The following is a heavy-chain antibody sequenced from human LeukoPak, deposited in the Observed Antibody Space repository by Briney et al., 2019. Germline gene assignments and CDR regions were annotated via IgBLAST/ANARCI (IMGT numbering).Heavy chain of an antibody. CDR2: ISGSGGST. V-gene: IGHV3-23*01. J-gene: IGHJ4*02. Sequence: GGSLRLSCAASGFTFSSYAMSWVRQAPGKGLEWVSAISGSGGSTYYADSVKGRFTISRDNSKNTLYLQMNSLRAEDTAVYYCAKVPDSDYYESSGQQVGFYYFDYWGQGTLVTVSS. CDR3: AKVPDSDYYESSGQQVGFYYFDY. D-gene: IGHD3-22*01. CDR1: GFTFSSYA.